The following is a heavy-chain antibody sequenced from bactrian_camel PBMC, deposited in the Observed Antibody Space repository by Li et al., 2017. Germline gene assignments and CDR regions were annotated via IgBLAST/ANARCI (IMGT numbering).Heavy chain of an antibody. Sequence: HVQLVESGGGSVQAGGSLRLSCEISLYIYSSYCMGWFRQAQGKEREAVAAHYTGTATTYVADSVKGRFTVSLDSAKTTLFLQMDALKPEDTGTYYCAAALQPSDECLLIESRYQNWGQGTQVTVS. CDR2: HYTGTATT. J-gene: IGHJ4*01. V-gene: IGHV3S1*01. CDR1: LYIYSSYC. CDR3: AAALQPSDECLLIESRYQN. D-gene: IGHD2*01.